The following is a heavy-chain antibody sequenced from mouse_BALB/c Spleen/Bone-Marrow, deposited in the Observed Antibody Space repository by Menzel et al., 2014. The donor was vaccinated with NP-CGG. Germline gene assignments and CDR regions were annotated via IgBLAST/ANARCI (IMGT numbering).Heavy chain of an antibody. CDR3: ARDMCDGLRWYLDV. D-gene: IGHD2-3*01. CDR2: IRNKANGYTT. CDR1: GFTFTDYY. J-gene: IGHJ1*01. V-gene: IGHV7-3*02. Sequence: EVQVVESGGGLVQPGGSLRLSCATSGFTFTDYYMSWVRQPPGKALEWLGFIRNKANGYTTDYSASVKGRFTISRDNSQSILYLQMNTLRAEDSATYYCARDMCDGLRWYLDVWGAGTTVTVSS.